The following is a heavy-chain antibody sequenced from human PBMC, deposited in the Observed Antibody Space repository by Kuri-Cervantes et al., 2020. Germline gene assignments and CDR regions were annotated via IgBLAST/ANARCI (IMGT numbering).Heavy chain of an antibody. V-gene: IGHV3-30*02. CDR1: GFTFSSYG. CDR2: IRYDGSNK. Sequence: GGSLRLSCAASGFTFSSYGMHWVRQAPGKGLEWVAFIRYDGSNKYYADSVKGRFTISRDNSKNTLYLQMNSLRAEGAAVYYCAKDGGDAFDIWGQGTMVTVSS. D-gene: IGHD2-15*01. CDR3: AKDGGDAFDI. J-gene: IGHJ3*02.